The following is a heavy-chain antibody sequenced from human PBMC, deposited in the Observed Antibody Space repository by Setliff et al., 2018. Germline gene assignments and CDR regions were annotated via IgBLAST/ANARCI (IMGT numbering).Heavy chain of an antibody. Sequence: ASVKVSCKTSGYTFSNYGVSWVRQAPGQGLEWMGWISGYDGNTKYAQNLHGRVTMTTDTSTTTAYMELRSLRSDDTAVYYCARDTRDKFDTSGYYLSFDSWGQGTLVTVSS. D-gene: IGHD3-22*01. J-gene: IGHJ4*02. CDR1: GYTFSNYG. V-gene: IGHV1-18*01. CDR3: ARDTRDKFDTSGYYLSFDS. CDR2: ISGYDGNT.